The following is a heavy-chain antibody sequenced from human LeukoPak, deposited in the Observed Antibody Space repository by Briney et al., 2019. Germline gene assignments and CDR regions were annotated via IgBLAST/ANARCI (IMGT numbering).Heavy chain of an antibody. CDR3: ARGDIVATIEFDY. V-gene: IGHV1-2*02. CDR1: GYTFTGYY. D-gene: IGHD5-12*01. J-gene: IGHJ4*02. CDR2: INPNSGGT. Sequence: ASVKVSCKASGYTFTGYYMHWVRQAPRQGLEWMGWINPNSGGTNYAQKFQGRVTMTRDTSISTAYMELSRLRSDDTAVYYCARGDIVATIEFDYWGQGTLVTVSS.